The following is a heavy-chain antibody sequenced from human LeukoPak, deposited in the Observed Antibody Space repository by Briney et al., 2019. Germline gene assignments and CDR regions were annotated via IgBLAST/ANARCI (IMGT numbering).Heavy chain of an antibody. CDR3: ARGVGVGDYHYYYMDV. V-gene: IGHV4-59*01. Sequence: SETLSLTCTVSGASISTYYWSWIRQPPGQGLEWIGYIYYSGRTNYNPSLKSRLTISVDTSKNQFSLKLISVTAADTAVYYCARGVGVGDYHYYYMDVWGKGTTVTISS. D-gene: IGHD3-3*01. J-gene: IGHJ6*03. CDR2: IYYSGRT. CDR1: GASISTYY.